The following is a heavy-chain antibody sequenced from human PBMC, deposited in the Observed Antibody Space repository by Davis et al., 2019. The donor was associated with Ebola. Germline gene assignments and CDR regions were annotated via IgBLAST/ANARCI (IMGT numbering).Heavy chain of an antibody. V-gene: IGHV3-49*04. CDR2: IRSKAYGGTT. Sequence: GESLKISCTAPGFTFGDYAMSWVRQAPGKGLEWVGFIRSKAYGGTTEYAASVKGRFTISRDDSKSIAYLQMNSLKTEDTAVYYCTRDLTTVTTSYYNYYGMDVWGQGTTVTVSS. CDR1: GFTFGDYA. CDR3: TRDLTTVTTSYYNYYGMDV. J-gene: IGHJ6*02. D-gene: IGHD4-11*01.